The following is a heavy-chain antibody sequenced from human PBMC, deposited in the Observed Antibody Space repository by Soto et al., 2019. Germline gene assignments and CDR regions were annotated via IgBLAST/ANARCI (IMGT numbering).Heavy chain of an antibody. CDR1: GYSFTSYW. D-gene: IGHD3-22*01. Sequence: LGESLKISCKGSGYSFTSYWIGWVRQMPGKGPEWMGIIYPGDSDTRYSPSFQGQVTISADKSISTAYLQWSSLKASDTAMYYCARHEYYYDSSVYGGSYYYGMDVWGQGTTVTVSS. CDR3: ARHEYYYDSSVYGGSYYYGMDV. CDR2: IYPGDSDT. J-gene: IGHJ6*02. V-gene: IGHV5-51*01.